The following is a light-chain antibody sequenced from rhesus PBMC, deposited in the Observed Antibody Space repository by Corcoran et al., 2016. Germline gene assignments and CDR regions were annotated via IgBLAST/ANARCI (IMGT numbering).Light chain of an antibody. CDR3: QHYYSTPPT. V-gene: IGKV1-25*01. CDR1: QGITND. CDR2: EAS. Sequence: DIQMTQSPSSLSASVGDRVTITCRASQGITNDLAWYQQKPGETPKLLIYEASSLQSGIPSRFSGSGSGTDFTLTISSLQSEDFATYYCQHYYSTPPTFGPGTKLDIK. J-gene: IGKJ3*01.